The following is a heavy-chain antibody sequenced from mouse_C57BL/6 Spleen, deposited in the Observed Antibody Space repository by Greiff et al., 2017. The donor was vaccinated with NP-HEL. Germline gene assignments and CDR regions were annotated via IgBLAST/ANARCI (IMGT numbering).Heavy chain of an antibody. D-gene: IGHD2-1*01. Sequence: VKLMESGAELVKPGASVKLSCKASGYTFTEYTIHWVKQRSGQGLEWIGWFYPGSGSIKYNEKFKDKATLTADKSSSTVYMELSRLTSEDSAVYFCARHEPVYGNYEGWFAYWGQGTLVTVSA. J-gene: IGHJ3*01. CDR2: FYPGSGSI. V-gene: IGHV1-62-2*01. CDR3: ARHEPVYGNYEGWFAY. CDR1: GYTFTEYT.